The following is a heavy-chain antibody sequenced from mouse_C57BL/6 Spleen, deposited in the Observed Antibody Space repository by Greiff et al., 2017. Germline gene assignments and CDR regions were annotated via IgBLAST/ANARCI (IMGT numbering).Heavy chain of an antibody. Sequence: EVMLVESGGGLVKPGGSLKLSCAASGFTFSDYGMHWVRQAPEKGLEWVAYISSGSSTIYYADTVKGRFTISRDNAKNTLFLQMTSLRSEDTAMYYCARNSNYGWFAYWGQGTLVTVSA. V-gene: IGHV5-17*01. J-gene: IGHJ3*01. CDR3: ARNSNYGWFAY. CDR2: ISSGSSTI. CDR1: GFTFSDYG. D-gene: IGHD2-5*01.